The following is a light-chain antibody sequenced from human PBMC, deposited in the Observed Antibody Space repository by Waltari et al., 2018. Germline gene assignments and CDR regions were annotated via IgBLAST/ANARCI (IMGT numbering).Light chain of an antibody. CDR2: EVS. J-gene: IGLJ2*01. Sequence: QSALTQPPSVSGSPGQSVNIYYTGSSSDVGSYNRVSWYKQPPRTAPKLMIYEVSNRPSGFPDRFSGSKSGNTAFLTISGLQAEDEADYYCSSYTSSSTPVFGGGTKLTVL. CDR1: SSDVGSYNR. CDR3: SSYTSSSTPV. V-gene: IGLV2-18*02.